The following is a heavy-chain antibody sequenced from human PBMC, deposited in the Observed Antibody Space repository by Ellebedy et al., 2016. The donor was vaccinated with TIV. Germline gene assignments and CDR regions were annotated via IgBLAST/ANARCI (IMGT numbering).Heavy chain of an antibody. CDR3: AKSVRLAAHYGMDV. Sequence: GESLKISCAASGFTFSSYGMHWVRQAPGKGLEWVAVISYDGSNKYYADSVKGRFTISRDNSKNTLYLQMNSLRAEDTAVYYCAKSVRLAAHYGMDVWGQGTTVTVSS. V-gene: IGHV3-30*18. CDR1: GFTFSSYG. D-gene: IGHD3-10*01. CDR2: ISYDGSNK. J-gene: IGHJ6*02.